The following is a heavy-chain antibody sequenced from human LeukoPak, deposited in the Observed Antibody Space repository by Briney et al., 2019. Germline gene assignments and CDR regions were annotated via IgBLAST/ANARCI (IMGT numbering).Heavy chain of an antibody. J-gene: IGHJ4*02. CDR2: LSGSGGIP. Sequence: LPGGSLRLPGAASGFTFSTYAMSWGGQAPGKGREGVSALSGSGGIPFYADSVKGRFTISRDNSTNTLYLQMLSLRAADTAVYDCAKDPDYGYDYWGQGTLVTVSS. CDR1: GFTFSTYA. V-gene: IGHV3-23*01. D-gene: IGHD4-17*01. CDR3: AKDPDYGYDY.